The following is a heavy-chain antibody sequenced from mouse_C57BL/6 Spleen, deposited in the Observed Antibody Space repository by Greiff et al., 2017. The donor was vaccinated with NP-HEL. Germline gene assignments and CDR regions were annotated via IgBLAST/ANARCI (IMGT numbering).Heavy chain of an antibody. D-gene: IGHD1-1*01. V-gene: IGHV5-4*01. CDR3: ARDITTVVATRAY. Sequence: EVQLVESGGGLVKPGGSLKLSCAASGFTFSSYAMSWVRQTPEKRLEWVATISDGGSYTYYPDNVKGRFTISRDNAKNNLYLQMSHLKSEDTAMYYFARDITTVVATRAYWGQGTLVTVSA. CDR2: ISDGGSYT. CDR1: GFTFSSYA. J-gene: IGHJ3*01.